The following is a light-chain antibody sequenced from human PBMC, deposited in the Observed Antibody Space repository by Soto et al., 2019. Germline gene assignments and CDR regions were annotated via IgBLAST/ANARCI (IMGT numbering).Light chain of an antibody. J-gene: IGKJ4*01. Sequence: DIVLTQSPDSLAVSLGERATINCKSSQSILYSSNQKNYLAWYQQKPGQPPKLLIYWASTRKSGVPNRFSGRGSGTDFTLTISSLQTEDVALYYCQQYYSNPLTFGGGTKVELK. V-gene: IGKV4-1*01. CDR1: QSILYSSNQKNY. CDR3: QQYYSNPLT. CDR2: WAS.